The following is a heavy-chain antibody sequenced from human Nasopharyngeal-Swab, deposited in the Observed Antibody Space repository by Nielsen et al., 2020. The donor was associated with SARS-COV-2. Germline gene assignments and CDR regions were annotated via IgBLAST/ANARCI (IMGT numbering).Heavy chain of an antibody. CDR2: IYYSGST. D-gene: IGHD1-26*01. CDR1: GGSISSYY. CDR3: ARGYPLRGMDV. J-gene: IGHJ6*02. Sequence: SETLSLTCTVYGGSISSYYWSWIRQPPGKGLEWNGYIYYSGSTNYNPSLKRRVTISVDTSKNQFSLKLSSVTAADTAVYYCARGYPLRGMDVWGQGTTVTVSS. V-gene: IGHV4-59*13.